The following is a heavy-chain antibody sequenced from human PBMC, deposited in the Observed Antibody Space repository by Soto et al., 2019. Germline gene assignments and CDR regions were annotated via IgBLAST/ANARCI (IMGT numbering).Heavy chain of an antibody. D-gene: IGHD4-17*01. CDR3: ARGIRDYGVTFDY. J-gene: IGHJ4*02. V-gene: IGHV1-69*06. Sequence: SVKVSCKSSGGTFSSYAISWVRQAPGQGLEWRGGIIPIFGTANYAQKFQGRVTTTADKATSTAYMELSRLRSEDTAVYYCARGIRDYGVTFDYWGQGTLVTVSS. CDR2: IIPIFGTA. CDR1: GGTFSSYA.